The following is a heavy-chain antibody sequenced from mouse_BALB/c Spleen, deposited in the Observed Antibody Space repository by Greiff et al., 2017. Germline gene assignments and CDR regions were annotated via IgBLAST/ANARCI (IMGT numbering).Heavy chain of an antibody. J-gene: IGHJ3*01. D-gene: IGHD1-2*01. Sequence: VKLQESGPELVRPGVSVKISCKGSGYTFTDYAMHWVKQSHAKSLEWIGVISTYYGNTNYNQKFKGKATMTVDKSSSTAYMELARLTSEDSAIYYCARGYGYEGAWFAYWGQGTLVTVSA. CDR3: ARGYGYEGAWFAY. CDR2: ISTYYGNT. V-gene: IGHV1-67*01. CDR1: GYTFTDYA.